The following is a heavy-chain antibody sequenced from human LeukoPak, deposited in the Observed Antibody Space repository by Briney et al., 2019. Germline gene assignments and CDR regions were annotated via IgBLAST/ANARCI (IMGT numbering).Heavy chain of an antibody. CDR1: GFTFSSYA. J-gene: IGHJ6*03. D-gene: IGHD1-1*01. CDR3: ATTLLRASTYMDV. V-gene: IGHV3-23*01. CDR2: LSTSGGST. Sequence: GGSLRLSCAASGFTFSSYAMGWVRQAPGKGLEWVSGLSTSGGSTYYADSVKGRFTISRDNSKNTLYLQMNSLRVEDTAVYYCATTLLRASTYMDVWGKGTTVTVSS.